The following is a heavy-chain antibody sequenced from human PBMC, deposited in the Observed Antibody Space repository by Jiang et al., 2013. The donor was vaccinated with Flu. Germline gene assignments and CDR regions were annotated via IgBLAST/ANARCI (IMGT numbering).Heavy chain of an antibody. CDR1: GFTFSSYS. D-gene: IGHD3-9*01. CDR2: ISSSSTYI. Sequence: GGLVKPGGSLRLSCAASGFTFSSYSVNWVRQAPGKGLEWVSSISSSSTYIYYADSVKGRFTISRDNAKNSLYLQMHSLRAEDTAVYYCARDGYYDIMTGYPNDAFDIWGQGTMVTVSS. J-gene: IGHJ3*02. CDR3: ARDGYYDIMTGYPNDAFDI. V-gene: IGHV3-21*01.